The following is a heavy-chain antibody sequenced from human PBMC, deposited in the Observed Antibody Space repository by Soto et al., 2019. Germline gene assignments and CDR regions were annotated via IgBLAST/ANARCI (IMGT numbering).Heavy chain of an antibody. CDR1: GYTFTSYG. D-gene: IGHD5-18*01. Sequence: QVQLVQSGAEVKKPGASVKVSCKASGYTFTSYGISWVRQAPGQGLEWLGWISAYDGNTNYAQKLQGRVTMTTDTSTSTAYMELRSLRSDDTAVYYCARDPHVDTAMVRTFDYWGQGTLVTVSS. CDR2: ISAYDGNT. J-gene: IGHJ4*02. CDR3: ARDPHVDTAMVRTFDY. V-gene: IGHV1-18*01.